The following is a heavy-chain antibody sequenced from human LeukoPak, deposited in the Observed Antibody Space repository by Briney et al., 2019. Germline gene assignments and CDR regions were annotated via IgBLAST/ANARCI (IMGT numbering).Heavy chain of an antibody. V-gene: IGHV4-34*01. Sequence: SETLSLSCAVYGGSFGAYYWSWIRQPPGKGLEWIGEINHSGSTNYNPSLKSRVTISVDTSKNHFSLKLSSVTAADTAVYYCAGPGAGDLDYWGLGTLVTVSS. CDR1: GGSFGAYY. CDR2: INHSGST. CDR3: AGPGAGDLDY. D-gene: IGHD3-10*01. J-gene: IGHJ4*02.